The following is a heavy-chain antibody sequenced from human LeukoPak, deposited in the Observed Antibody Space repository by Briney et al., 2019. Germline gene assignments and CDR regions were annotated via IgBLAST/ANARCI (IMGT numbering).Heavy chain of an antibody. Sequence: TSETLSLTCTVSVASISSGHYFWTWIRQHPAKGLGWVGYIYYSGSSYYNPSLRSRVTISLDSSKNQFSLKLSSVTAADTAMYYCARGRGELLSFDYWGQGTLVTVSS. J-gene: IGHJ4*02. CDR2: IYYSGSS. D-gene: IGHD3-10*01. CDR1: VASISSGHYF. V-gene: IGHV4-31*03. CDR3: ARGRGELLSFDY.